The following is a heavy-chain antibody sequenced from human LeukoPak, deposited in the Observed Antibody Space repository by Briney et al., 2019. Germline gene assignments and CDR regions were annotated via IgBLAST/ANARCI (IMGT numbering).Heavy chain of an antibody. CDR1: GSLFTSYR. V-gene: IGHV5-51*01. D-gene: IGHD1-26*01. CDR3: ARRGGGSSPGGYYYYGRDV. J-gene: IGHJ6*01. Sequence: GGSLEISCQGSGSLFTSYRIGWVPPLPGKGLGWVGIIYPGDCDTSYSPSFQGHVPISADKSTSTAHQQWSSLKAADTAMYYCARRGGGSSPGGYYYYGRDVWAQGTTVTV. CDR2: IYPGDCDT.